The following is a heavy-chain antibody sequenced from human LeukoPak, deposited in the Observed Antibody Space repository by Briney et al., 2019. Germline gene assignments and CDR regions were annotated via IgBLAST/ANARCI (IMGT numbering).Heavy chain of an antibody. CDR1: GFTFSSYA. J-gene: IGHJ5*02. Sequence: GGSLRLSCAASGFTFSSYAMSWVRQAPGKGLGWVSAISGSGGSTYYADSVKGRFTISRDNSKNTLYLQMNSLRAEDTAVYYCAKPHTLLWDPNWFDPWGQGTLVTVSS. CDR2: ISGSGGST. CDR3: AKPHTLLWDPNWFDP. D-gene: IGHD3-10*01. V-gene: IGHV3-23*01.